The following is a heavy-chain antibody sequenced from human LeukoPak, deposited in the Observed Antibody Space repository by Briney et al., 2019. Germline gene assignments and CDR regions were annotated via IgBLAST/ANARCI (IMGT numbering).Heavy chain of an antibody. J-gene: IGHJ4*02. CDR1: GGSISSYY. Sequence: PSETLSLTCTVSGGSISSYYWSWIRQPPGKGLEWIGYIYYSGSTNYNPSLKSRVTISVDTSKNQFSLKLSSVTAADTAVYYCARSEVSVGAIRFDYWGQGTLVTVSS. V-gene: IGHV4-59*01. D-gene: IGHD1-26*01. CDR2: IYYSGST. CDR3: ARSEVSVGAIRFDY.